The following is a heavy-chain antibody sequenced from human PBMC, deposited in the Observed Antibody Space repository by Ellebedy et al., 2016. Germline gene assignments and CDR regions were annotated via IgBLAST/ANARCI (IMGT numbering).Heavy chain of an antibody. CDR3: ASWRLLLRDEDY. CDR1: GYTFTSYD. V-gene: IGHV1-8*01. CDR2: MNPNSGNT. J-gene: IGHJ4*02. Sequence: ASVKVSXXASGYTFTSYDINWVRQATGQGLEWMGWMNPNSGNTGYAQKFQGRVTMTRNTSISTAYMELSSLRSEDTAVYYCASWRLLLRDEDYWGQGTLVTVSS. D-gene: IGHD3-22*01.